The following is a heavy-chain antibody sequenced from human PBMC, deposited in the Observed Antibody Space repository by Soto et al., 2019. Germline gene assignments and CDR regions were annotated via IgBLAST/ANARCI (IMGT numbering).Heavy chain of an antibody. D-gene: IGHD2-15*01. J-gene: IGHJ4*01. Sequence: PSVTLPRTCALDGGPFSGYYWSWIRQPPGKGLEWIGEIKHSGSTNYNPSLKSRVTISVHTSKNQLSLKLSSVTAADTAVYYCASASYCRGGSRSSPGSDLVKGGQGTMDNVSS. CDR2: IKHSGST. CDR1: GGPFSGYY. V-gene: IGHV4-34*01. CDR3: ASASYCRGGSRSSPGSDLVK.